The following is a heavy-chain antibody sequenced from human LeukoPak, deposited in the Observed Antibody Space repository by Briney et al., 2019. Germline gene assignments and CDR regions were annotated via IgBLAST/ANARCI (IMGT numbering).Heavy chain of an antibody. Sequence: PSETLSLTCAVYGGSFSGYYWSWIRQPPGKGLEWIGEINHSGSTNYNPSLKSRVTISLDTSKNQFSLKQSSVTAADTAVYYCVTFTYDILTGHSSRGDFDYWGQGTLVTVSS. CDR2: INHSGST. D-gene: IGHD3-9*01. V-gene: IGHV4-34*01. CDR1: GGSFSGYY. CDR3: VTFTYDILTGHSSRGDFDY. J-gene: IGHJ4*02.